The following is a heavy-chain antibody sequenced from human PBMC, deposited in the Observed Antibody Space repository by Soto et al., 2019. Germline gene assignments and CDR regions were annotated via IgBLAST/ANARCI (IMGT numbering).Heavy chain of an antibody. CDR2: VFTTGTT. Sequence: SETLSLTCSVTGGSINNYYWSWVRQSAGKGLEWIGRVFTTGTTDYNPSLKGRVTISFDTSKNQFSLSLGSVTAADTAIYYCARDFNSIFDDFADMRWNFDPWGQGTLVTVSS. J-gene: IGHJ5*02. CDR3: ARDFNSIFDDFADMRWNFDP. D-gene: IGHD3-3*02. V-gene: IGHV4-4*07. CDR1: GGSINNYY.